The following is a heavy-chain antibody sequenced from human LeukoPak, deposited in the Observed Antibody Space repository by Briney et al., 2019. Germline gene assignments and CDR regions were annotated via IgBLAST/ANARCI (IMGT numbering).Heavy chain of an antibody. J-gene: IGHJ4*02. V-gene: IGHV3-43D*04. CDR3: VKGGSGSRPYYFDS. D-gene: IGHD2-15*01. Sequence: GGSLRLSCAASGFRFDDYAVHWVRHAPGKGLEWVSLISYDGGSRFYADSVKGRFTISRDNTKNSLYLQMSSLRPEDTALYYCVKGGSGSRPYYFDSWGQGTLVTVSS. CDR2: ISYDGGSR. CDR1: GFRFDDYA.